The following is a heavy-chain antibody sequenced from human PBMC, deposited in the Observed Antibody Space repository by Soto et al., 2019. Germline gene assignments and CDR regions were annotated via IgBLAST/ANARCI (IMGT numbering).Heavy chain of an antibody. D-gene: IGHD3-16*02. V-gene: IGHV3-15*01. CDR2: IKSNVNGGTT. Sequence: EVQLVESGGGLIKPGGSFSLSCVASGFTFSNLWMTWVRQAPGKGLEWVGRIKSNVNGGTTDYAAPVKGRFTISRADSKDTLYLEMNSLKTEVTAVYYCTTDRPFTGWGVIVPWGQGTMVTVSS. J-gene: IGHJ3*01. CDR1: GFTFSNLW. CDR3: TTDRPFTGWGVIVP.